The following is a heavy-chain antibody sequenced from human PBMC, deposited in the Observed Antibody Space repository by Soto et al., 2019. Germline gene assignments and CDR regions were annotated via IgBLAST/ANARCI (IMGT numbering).Heavy chain of an antibody. V-gene: IGHV3-23*01. CDR2: IAIASFDS. Sequence: EVQLLESGGGLVQPGGSLRLSCVASGFTFGTVAMTWVRQAPGKGLEWVSSIAIASFDSYYAPSVKGRFTTSRDDSKNTLYLQRQSMRDDYTAVYYCAKDRSSRYLSGLSFAFWAPGHRVTVSS. J-gene: IGHJ4*02. D-gene: IGHD3-9*01. CDR1: GFTFGTVA. CDR3: AKDRSSRYLSGLSFAF.